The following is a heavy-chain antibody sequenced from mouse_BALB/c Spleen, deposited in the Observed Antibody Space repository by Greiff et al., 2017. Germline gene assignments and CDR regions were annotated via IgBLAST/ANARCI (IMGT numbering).Heavy chain of an antibody. CDR3: ARSRYDGYYYAMDY. J-gene: IGHJ4*01. V-gene: IGHV14-1*02. CDR2: IDPENGNT. CDR1: GFNIKDYY. Sequence: EVQLQQSGAELVRPGALVKLSCKASGFNIKDYYMHWVKQRPEQGLEWIGWIDPENGNTIYDPKFQGKASITADTSSNTAYLQLSSLTSEDTAVYYCARSRYDGYYYAMDYWGQGTSVTVSS. D-gene: IGHD2-14*01.